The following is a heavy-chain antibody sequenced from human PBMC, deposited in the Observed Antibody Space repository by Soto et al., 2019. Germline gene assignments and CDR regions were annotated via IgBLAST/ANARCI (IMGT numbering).Heavy chain of an antibody. V-gene: IGHV4-31*09. CDR3: VMSPGWYKIDS. D-gene: IGHD6-19*01. J-gene: IGHJ4*02. CDR1: GDSISSGGYY. CDR2: IYSNGYT. Sequence: PSETLSLTCTVSGDSISSGGYYWSWIRQHPGKGLEWIGYIYSNGYTYYNPSLESRVTLSVDKSKKQFSLKMHSVTAADTAVYFCVMSPGWYKIDSLGQGILVTVSS.